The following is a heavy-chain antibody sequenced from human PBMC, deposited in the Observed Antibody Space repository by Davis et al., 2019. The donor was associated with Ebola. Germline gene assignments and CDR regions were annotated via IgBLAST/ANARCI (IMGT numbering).Heavy chain of an antibody. D-gene: IGHD3-3*01. V-gene: IGHV1-2*04. Sequence: ASVKVSCKASGYTFTGYYMHWVRQAPGQGLEWMGWINPNSGGTNYAQKFQGWVTMTRDTSISTAYMELSRLRSDDTAVYYCAKGGRNTMTAGFDDYWGQGTLVTVSS. CDR2: INPNSGGT. CDR1: GYTFTGYY. CDR3: AKGGRNTMTAGFDDY. J-gene: IGHJ4*02.